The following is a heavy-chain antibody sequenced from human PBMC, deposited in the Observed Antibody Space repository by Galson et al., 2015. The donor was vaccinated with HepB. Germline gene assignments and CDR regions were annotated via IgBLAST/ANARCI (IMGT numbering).Heavy chain of an antibody. CDR3: ARSGDSSGYYYVLDY. Sequence: LSLTCTVSGGSISTYYWSWIRQPPGKELEWIGYIYSSGSTNCNPSLKSRVTISVDTSKNQFSLKLSSVTAADTAVYYCARSGDSSGYYYVLDYWGQGTLVTVSS. D-gene: IGHD3-22*01. V-gene: IGHV4-59*01. CDR2: IYSSGST. CDR1: GGSISTYY. J-gene: IGHJ4*02.